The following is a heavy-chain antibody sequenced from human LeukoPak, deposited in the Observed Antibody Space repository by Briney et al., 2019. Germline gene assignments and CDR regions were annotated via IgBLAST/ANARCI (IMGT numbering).Heavy chain of an antibody. J-gene: IGHJ5*02. CDR3: ARDVGGYDYPPQYNWFDP. CDR1: GDSISSSSYY. D-gene: IGHD5-12*01. Sequence: PSETLSLTCTVSGDSISSSSYYWGWIRQPPGKGLEWIGSIYYSGSTYYNPSLKSRVTISVDTSKNQFSLKLSSVTAADTAVYYCARDVGGYDYPPQYNWFDPWGQGTLVTVSS. V-gene: IGHV4-39*07. CDR2: IYYSGST.